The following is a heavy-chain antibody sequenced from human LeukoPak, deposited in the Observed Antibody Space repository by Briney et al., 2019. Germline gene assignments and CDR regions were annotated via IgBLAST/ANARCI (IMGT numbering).Heavy chain of an antibody. V-gene: IGHV1-69*13. J-gene: IGHJ6*04. CDR3: ARDGSSWHRSYYYYGMDV. Sequence: ASVKVSCKASGGTFSSYAISWVRQAPGQGLEWMGGIIPIFGTANYAQKFQGRVTITADESTSTAYMELSSLRSEDTAVYYCARDGSSWHRSYYYYGMDVWGKGTTVTVSS. CDR1: GGTFSSYA. D-gene: IGHD6-13*01. CDR2: IIPIFGTA.